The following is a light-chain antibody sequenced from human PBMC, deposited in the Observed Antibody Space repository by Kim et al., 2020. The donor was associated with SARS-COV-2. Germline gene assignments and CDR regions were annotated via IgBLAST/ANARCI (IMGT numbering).Light chain of an antibody. CDR2: KAS. CDR1: QSISSW. CDR3: QQYNSYPYS. V-gene: IGKV1-5*03. Sequence: ASVGDRVTLTCRASQSISSWLAGYQQKPGKAPKLLIYKASSLGSGVLSRLSGSGSGTKFTLTISSLQPDDFSTYYCQQYNSYPYSFGQGTKLEI. J-gene: IGKJ2*03.